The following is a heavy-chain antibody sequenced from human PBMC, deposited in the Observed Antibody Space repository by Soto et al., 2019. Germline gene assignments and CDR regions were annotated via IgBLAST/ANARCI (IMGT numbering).Heavy chain of an antibody. Sequence: GGSLRLSCVGSGFTFSSHAMTWVRQAPGKGLEWVPTLGGIGAYYADSVKGRFTISRDDSKNTVYLQMNGLRAEDTAIYYCARDLTTHDYWGQGTVVTVSS. V-gene: IGHV3-23*01. J-gene: IGHJ4*02. CDR2: LGGIGA. CDR3: ARDLTTHDY. CDR1: GFTFSSHA.